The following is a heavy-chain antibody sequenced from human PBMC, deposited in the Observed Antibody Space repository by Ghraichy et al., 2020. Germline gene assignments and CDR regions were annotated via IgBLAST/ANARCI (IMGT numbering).Heavy chain of an antibody. J-gene: IGHJ4*02. CDR3: ARGIVGARREIDY. CDR2: IYYSGST. Sequence: LSLTCTVSGGSISSGGYYWSWIRQHPGKGLEWIGYIYYSGSTYYNPSLKSRVTISVDTSKNQFSLKLSSVTAADTAVYYCARGIVGARREIDYWGQGTLVTVSS. CDR1: GGSISSGGYY. D-gene: IGHD1-26*01. V-gene: IGHV4-31*03.